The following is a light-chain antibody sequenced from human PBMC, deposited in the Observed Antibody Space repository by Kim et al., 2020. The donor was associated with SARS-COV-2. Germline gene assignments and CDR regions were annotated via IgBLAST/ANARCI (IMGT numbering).Light chain of an antibody. CDR2: RDG. V-gene: IGLV3-9*01. Sequence: VALGKTARITCGGNNIGSKNVHWYQQKPGQAPVVVIYRDGNRPSGIPERFFGSNSGNTATLTISRAQAGDEADYYCQVRDSSTEIFGGGTQLTVL. CDR1: NIGSKN. CDR3: QVRDSSTEI. J-gene: IGLJ2*01.